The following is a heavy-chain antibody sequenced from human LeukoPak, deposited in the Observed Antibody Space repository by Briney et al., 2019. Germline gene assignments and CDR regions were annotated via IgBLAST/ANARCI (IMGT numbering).Heavy chain of an antibody. J-gene: IGHJ4*02. CDR3: VRIADSSSWYFDY. D-gene: IGHD6-13*01. CDR1: GDSLKEDKYY. CDR2: IYYTEST. V-gene: IGHV4-39*07. Sequence: SETLSLTCSVSGDSLKEDKYYWGWIRQPPGKGLEWIGSIYYTESTYYNPSLKRRASISIDTSKNQFSLRLNSVTAADTAVYYCVRIADSSSWYFDYWGQGTLVTVSS.